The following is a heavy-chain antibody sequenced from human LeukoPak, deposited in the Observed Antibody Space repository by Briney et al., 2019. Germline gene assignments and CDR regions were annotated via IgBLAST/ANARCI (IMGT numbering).Heavy chain of an antibody. CDR3: ARDLAISVTSHYYGMDV. J-gene: IGHJ6*02. Sequence: GGSLRLSCAASGFTVSSNYMSWVRQAPGKGLEWVSVIYSGGSTYYADSVKGRFTISRDNAKNSLYLQMNSLRAEDTAVYYCARDLAISVTSHYYGMDVWGQGTTVTVSS. CDR1: GFTVSSNY. V-gene: IGHV3-66*01. D-gene: IGHD3-3*01. CDR2: IYSGGST.